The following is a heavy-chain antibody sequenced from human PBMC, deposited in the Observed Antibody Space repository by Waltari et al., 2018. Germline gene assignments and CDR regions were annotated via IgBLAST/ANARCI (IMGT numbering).Heavy chain of an antibody. D-gene: IGHD1-26*01. CDR2: INHSGST. V-gene: IGHV4-34*01. Sequence: QVQLQQWDAGLLKPSETLSLTCAVYGGSFSGYYWSWIRQPPGKGLEWIGEINHSGSTNYNPSLKSRVTISVDTSKIQFSLKLSSVTAADTAVYYCARAWISLILGATSAFDIWGQGTMVTVS. CDR1: GGSFSGYY. CDR3: ARAWISLILGATSAFDI. J-gene: IGHJ3*02.